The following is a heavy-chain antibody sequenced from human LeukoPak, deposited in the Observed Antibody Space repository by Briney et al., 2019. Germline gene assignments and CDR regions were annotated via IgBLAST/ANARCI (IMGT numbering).Heavy chain of an antibody. Sequence: ASVTVSCTASGYTFTGNYLAWVRQAPGQGLEWMGWINPNSGDTNFAQKFQGRVTMTRDTSISTAYMEPSKLSSDDSAVYYCARDRGYGSGNFDYWGQGTLVTVSS. J-gene: IGHJ4*02. CDR3: ARDRGYGSGNFDY. CDR2: INPNSGDT. CDR1: GYTFTGNY. D-gene: IGHD3-10*01. V-gene: IGHV1-2*02.